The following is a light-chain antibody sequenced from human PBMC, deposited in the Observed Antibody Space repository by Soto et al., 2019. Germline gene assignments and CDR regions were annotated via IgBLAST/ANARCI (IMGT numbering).Light chain of an antibody. CDR1: ALPKKY. V-gene: IGLV3-10*01. CDR3: YPTDSSGNHSV. Sequence: SYELTQPPSVSVYPGQTARITCSGDALPKKYAYWYQQKSGQAPVPVIYEDSKRPSGIPERFSGSSSGTMATLTFSGAQVEDETDHYCYPTDSSGNHSVFGTGTKLTVL. J-gene: IGLJ1*01. CDR2: EDS.